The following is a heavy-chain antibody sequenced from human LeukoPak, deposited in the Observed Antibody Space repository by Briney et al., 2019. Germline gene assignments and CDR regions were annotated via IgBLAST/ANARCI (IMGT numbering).Heavy chain of an antibody. D-gene: IGHD5-18*01. V-gene: IGHV3-48*04. J-gene: IGHJ6*03. CDR2: ISSSSSTI. CDR3: ARDVSDTAMVTRYYYYMDV. Sequence: GGSLRLSCAASGFTFSSYSMNWVRQAPGKGLEWVSYISSSSSTIYYADSVKGRFTISRDNAKNSLYLQMNSLRAEDTAVYYCARDVSDTAMVTRYYYYMDVWGKGTTVTISS. CDR1: GFTFSSYS.